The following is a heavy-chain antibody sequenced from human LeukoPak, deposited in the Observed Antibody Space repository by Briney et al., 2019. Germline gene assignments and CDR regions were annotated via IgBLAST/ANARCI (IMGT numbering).Heavy chain of an antibody. J-gene: IGHJ5*02. CDR2: IYYSGST. V-gene: IGHV4-59*08. CDR3: ARGFTMVRGVIIRVSGFDP. CDR1: GGSISSYY. D-gene: IGHD3-10*01. Sequence: SETLSLTCTVSGGSISSYYWSWIRQPPGKGLEWIGYIYYSGSTNYNPSLKSRVTISVDTSKNQFSLKLSSVTAADTAMYYCARGFTMVRGVIIRVSGFDPWGQGTLVTVSS.